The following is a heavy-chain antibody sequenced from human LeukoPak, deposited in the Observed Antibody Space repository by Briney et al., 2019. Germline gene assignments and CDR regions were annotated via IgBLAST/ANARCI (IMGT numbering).Heavy chain of an antibody. CDR2: ISYDGSSK. CDR3: AKDRLLWIQLWFPDY. CDR1: GFTFSSYG. V-gene: IGHV3-30*18. D-gene: IGHD5-18*01. Sequence: GGSLRLSCAASGFTFSSYGMHWVRQAPGKGLEWVAVISYDGSSKYYADSVKGRFTISRDNSKNTLYLQMNSLRAEDTAVYYCAKDRLLWIQLWFPDYWGQGTLVTVSS. J-gene: IGHJ4*02.